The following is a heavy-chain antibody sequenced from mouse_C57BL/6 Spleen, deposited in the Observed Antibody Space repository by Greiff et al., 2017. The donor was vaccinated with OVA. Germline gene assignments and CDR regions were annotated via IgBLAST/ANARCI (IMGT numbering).Heavy chain of an antibody. D-gene: IGHD1-1*01. CDR1: GYAFSSSW. CDR2: IYPGDGDT. J-gene: IGHJ4*01. V-gene: IGHV1-82*01. Sequence: QVQLKESGPELVKPGASVKISCKASGYAFSSSWMNWVKQRPGKGLEWIGRIYPGDGDTNYNGKFKGKATLTADKSSSTAYMQLSSLTSEDSAVYFCARLYYGSSLSYAMDYWGQGTSVTVSS. CDR3: ARLYYGSSLSYAMDY.